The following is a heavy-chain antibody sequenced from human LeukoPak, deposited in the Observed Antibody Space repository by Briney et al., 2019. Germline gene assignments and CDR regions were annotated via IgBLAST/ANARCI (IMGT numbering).Heavy chain of an antibody. CDR2: IYYSGST. Sequence: PSETLSLTCTVSGGSISSSSYYWGWLRQPPGKGLEWIGSIYYSGSTYYNPSLKSRVTISVDTSKNQFSLKLSSVTAADTAVYYCARGGVGFDPWGQGTLVTVSS. J-gene: IGHJ5*02. CDR1: GGSISSSSYY. CDR3: ARGGVGFDP. V-gene: IGHV4-39*07. D-gene: IGHD3-10*01.